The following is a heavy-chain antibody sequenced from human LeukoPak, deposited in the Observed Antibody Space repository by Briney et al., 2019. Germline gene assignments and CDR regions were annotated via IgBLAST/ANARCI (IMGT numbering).Heavy chain of an antibody. CDR2: ILFDGSNK. J-gene: IGHJ4*02. CDR3: VKSLSVQSYQVLQGRLGVYFDY. Sequence: PGGSLRLSCAASRFTFSSYGMHWVRQAPDKGLEWVAFILFDGSNKYYADSVKGRFTISRDNSKNTLYLQMSNLRAEDTAVYYCVKSLSVQSYQVLQGRLGVYFDYWGQGILVTVSS. V-gene: IGHV3-30*02. D-gene: IGHD2-2*01. CDR1: RFTFSSYG.